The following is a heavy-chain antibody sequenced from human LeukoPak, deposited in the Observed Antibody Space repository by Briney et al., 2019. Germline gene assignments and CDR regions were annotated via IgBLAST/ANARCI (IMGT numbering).Heavy chain of an antibody. D-gene: IGHD3-9*01. CDR3: ASVPVLRYFDWAGDY. CDR1: GGSISSSSFY. V-gene: IGHV4-39*07. CDR2: IYYSGST. J-gene: IGHJ4*02. Sequence: PSETLSLTCTVSGGSISSSSFYWGWIRQPPGKGLEWIGSIYYSGSTYYNPSLKSRVTISVDTSKNQFSLKLSSVTAADTAVYYCASVPVLRYFDWAGDYWGQGTLVTVSS.